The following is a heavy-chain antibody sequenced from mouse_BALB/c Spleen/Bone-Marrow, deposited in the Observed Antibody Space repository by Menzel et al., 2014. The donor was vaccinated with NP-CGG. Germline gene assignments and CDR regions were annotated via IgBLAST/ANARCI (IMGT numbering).Heavy chain of an antibody. CDR3: ASYYYGSSGFAY. CDR2: IDPANGNT. CDR1: GFNIKDTY. J-gene: IGHJ3*01. V-gene: IGHV14-3*02. Sequence: EVNVVESGAELVKPGASVKLSCTASGFNIKDTYMHWVKQRPEQGLEWTGRIDPANGNTKYDPKFQGKATITADTSSNTAYLQLSSLTSEDTAVYYCASYYYGSSGFAYWGQGTLVTVSA. D-gene: IGHD1-1*01.